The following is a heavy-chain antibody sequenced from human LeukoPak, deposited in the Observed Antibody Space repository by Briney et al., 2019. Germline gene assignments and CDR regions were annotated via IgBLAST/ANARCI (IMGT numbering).Heavy chain of an antibody. Sequence: SETLSLTCTVSGGSISISNYYWGWIRQPPGRGLEWIGSISYSGTYYNPSLESRLTISVDTSKNHFSLNLRSVTAADTAVCYCARRTSNPVGAIDYWGQGTLVTVSS. V-gene: IGHV4-39*01. J-gene: IGHJ4*02. CDR1: GGSISISNYY. D-gene: IGHD1-26*01. CDR2: ISYSGT. CDR3: ARRTSNPVGAIDY.